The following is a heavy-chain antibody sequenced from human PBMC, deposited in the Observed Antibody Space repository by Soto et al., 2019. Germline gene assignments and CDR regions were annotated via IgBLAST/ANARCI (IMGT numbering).Heavy chain of an antibody. Sequence: QPWGSLRLSCAASGFTVSSNYMSWVRQAPGKGLEWVSVIYSGGSTYYADSVKGRFTISRDNSKNTLYLQMNSLRAEDTAVYYCARWGAHAVGQSYYYGMDVWGQGTTVTVSS. J-gene: IGHJ6*02. CDR3: ARWGAHAVGQSYYYGMDV. V-gene: IGHV3-53*01. CDR2: IYSGGST. CDR1: GFTVSSNY. D-gene: IGHD1-26*01.